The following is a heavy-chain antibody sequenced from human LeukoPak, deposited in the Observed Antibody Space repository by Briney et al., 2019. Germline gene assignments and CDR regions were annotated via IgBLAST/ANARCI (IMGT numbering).Heavy chain of an antibody. CDR3: ARGFCSSTSCYLSSIDAFDI. D-gene: IGHD2-2*01. V-gene: IGHV1-18*01. J-gene: IGHJ3*02. CDR2: ISTYNGNT. CDR1: GYSFTNCG. Sequence: ASVKVSCKASGYSFTNCGIMWVRQAPGQGFEWMGWISTYNGNTNNAQKFQGRVSMTTDTSTRTVYMELRSLGSDDTAVYYCARGFCSSTSCYLSSIDAFDIWGQGTVVTVSS.